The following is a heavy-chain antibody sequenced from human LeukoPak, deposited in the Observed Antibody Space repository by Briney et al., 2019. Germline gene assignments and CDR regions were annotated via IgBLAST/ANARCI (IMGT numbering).Heavy chain of an antibody. V-gene: IGHV4-4*02. CDR3: ARARGGAVAVAFDI. CDR2: IYHSGST. CDR1: GGSISSSNW. D-gene: IGHD6-19*01. J-gene: IGHJ3*02. Sequence: SETLSLTCAVSGGSISSSNWWSWVRQPPGKGLEWIGEIYHSGSTNYNPSLKSRVTISVDKSKNQFSLKLSSVTAADTAVYYCARARGGAVAVAFDIWGQGTMVTVSS.